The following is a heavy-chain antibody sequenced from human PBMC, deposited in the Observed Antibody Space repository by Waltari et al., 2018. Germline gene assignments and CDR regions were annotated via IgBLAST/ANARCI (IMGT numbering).Heavy chain of an antibody. CDR3: ARESPDQQLVRSHFDY. CDR2: ISSSGSTI. J-gene: IGHJ4*02. D-gene: IGHD6-13*01. V-gene: IGHV3-48*03. Sequence: EVQLVASGGGLVQPGGSLRLSCAASGFTLSSYAMNWVRQATGKGLEWVSYISSSGSTIYYADSVKGRFTISRDNAKNSLYLQMNSLRAEDTAVYYCARESPDQQLVRSHFDYWGQGTLVTVSS. CDR1: GFTLSSYA.